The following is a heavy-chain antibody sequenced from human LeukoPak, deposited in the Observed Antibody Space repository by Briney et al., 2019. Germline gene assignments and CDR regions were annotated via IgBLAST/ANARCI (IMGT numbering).Heavy chain of an antibody. V-gene: IGHV4-59*01. CDR1: RGSTSTYF. CDR2: IFYSGTT. J-gene: IGHJ4*02. D-gene: IGHD3-16*01. CDR3: ARDQGGVGY. Sequence: PSETLSLTCTVSRGSTSTYFWSWIRQPPGKGLEWIGYIFYSGTTNYNPSLKSRVTISLDTSKNQFSLKLSSVTAADTAVYYCARDQGGVGYWGQGTLVTVSS.